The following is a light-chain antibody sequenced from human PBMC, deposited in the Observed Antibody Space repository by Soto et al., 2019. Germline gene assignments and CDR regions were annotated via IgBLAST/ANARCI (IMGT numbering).Light chain of an antibody. CDR2: GAS. Sequence: EIVMTPSPGTLSLSPGERATLSCRASQSVSSRLAWYQQKPGQAPRLLISGASSRATGIPDRFSGSGSATDFTLTISRLEPEDFALYYCQQYGGSPITFGQGTRLEIK. J-gene: IGKJ5*01. V-gene: IGKV3-20*01. CDR3: QQYGGSPIT. CDR1: QSVSSR.